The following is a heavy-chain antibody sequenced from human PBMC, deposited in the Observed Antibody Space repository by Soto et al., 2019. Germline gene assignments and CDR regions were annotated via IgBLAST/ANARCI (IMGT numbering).Heavy chain of an antibody. CDR3: ARGASYYYDSSGYHDGGCYYGMDV. J-gene: IGHJ6*02. CDR1: GGSISSSSYY. CDR2: INHSGST. V-gene: IGHV4-39*07. D-gene: IGHD3-22*01. Sequence: PSETLSLTCTVSGGSISSSSYYWSWIRQPPGKGLEWIGEINHSGSTNYNPSLKSRVTISVDTSKNQFSLKLSSVTAADTAVYYCARGASYYYDSSGYHDGGCYYGMDVWGQGTTVTVSS.